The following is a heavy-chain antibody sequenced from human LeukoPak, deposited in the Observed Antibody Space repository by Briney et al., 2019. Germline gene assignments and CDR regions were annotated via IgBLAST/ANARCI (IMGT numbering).Heavy chain of an antibody. D-gene: IGHD4-17*01. J-gene: IGHJ6*03. CDR1: GFTFSNYG. Sequence: GRSLRLSCAASGFTFSNYGMHWVRQAPGKGLEWVAFIQYDGSNKYYADSVKGRFTISRDNSKNTLYLQMNSLRPEDTAVYYCAKDSGDHTYYYYFYMDVWGKGTTVTISS. V-gene: IGHV3-30*02. CDR2: IQYDGSNK. CDR3: AKDSGDHTYYYYFYMDV.